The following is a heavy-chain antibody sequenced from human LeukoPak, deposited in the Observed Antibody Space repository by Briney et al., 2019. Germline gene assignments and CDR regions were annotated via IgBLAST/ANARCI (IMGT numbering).Heavy chain of an antibody. Sequence: GRSLRLSCAASGFTFSSYGMHWARQAPGKGLEWVAVISYDGSNKYYADSVKGRFTISRDNSKNTLYLQMNSLRAEDTAVYYCAKDYYGSGSYPYYFDYWGQGTLVTVSS. V-gene: IGHV3-30*18. CDR1: GFTFSSYG. D-gene: IGHD3-10*01. CDR2: ISYDGSNK. J-gene: IGHJ4*02. CDR3: AKDYYGSGSYPYYFDY.